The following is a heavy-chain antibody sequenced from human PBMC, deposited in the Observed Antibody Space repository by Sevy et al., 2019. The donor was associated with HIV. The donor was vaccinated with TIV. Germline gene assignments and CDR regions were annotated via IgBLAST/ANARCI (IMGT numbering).Heavy chain of an antibody. D-gene: IGHD2-15*01. CDR2: ISDNGITI. Sequence: GGSLRLSCAASGFIFSSYAMHWVRQAPGKGLEWVALISDNGITIHYADSVKGRFTISRDNSKNTLFLQMNGLRAEDTALYYRARDGSYCSGGSCYSGEYFQHWGQGTLVTVSS. CDR1: GFIFSSYA. CDR3: ARDGSYCSGGSCYSGEYFQH. J-gene: IGHJ1*01. V-gene: IGHV3-30-3*01.